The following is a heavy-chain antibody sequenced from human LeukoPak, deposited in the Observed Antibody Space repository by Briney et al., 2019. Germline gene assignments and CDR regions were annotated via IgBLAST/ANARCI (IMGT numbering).Heavy chain of an antibody. CDR2: IYHSGST. D-gene: IGHD2-15*01. CDR3: AREDRNYHYMDV. V-gene: IGHV4-38-2*02. CDR1: GYSISNGYD. J-gene: IGHJ6*03. Sequence: SETLSLTCSVSGYSISNGYDWGWIRQPPGKGLEWIGNIYHSGSTYYNPSLQSRVTISVDTSKNQFSLKVSSVTAADTAVYYCAREDRNYHYMDVWGKGTTVTVSS.